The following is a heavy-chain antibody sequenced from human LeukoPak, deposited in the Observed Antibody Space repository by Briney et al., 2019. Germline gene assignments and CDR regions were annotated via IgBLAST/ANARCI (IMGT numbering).Heavy chain of an antibody. Sequence: ASVKVSCKASGYTFTGYYMHWVRQAPGQGLEWMGWINPNSGGTNYAQKFQGRVTMTRDTSISTAYMELSRLRSDDTAVYYCAAGGIAAAGYNSFDPWGQGTLVTVSS. CDR1: GYTFTGYY. V-gene: IGHV1-2*02. D-gene: IGHD6-13*01. CDR2: INPNSGGT. CDR3: AAGGIAAAGYNSFDP. J-gene: IGHJ5*02.